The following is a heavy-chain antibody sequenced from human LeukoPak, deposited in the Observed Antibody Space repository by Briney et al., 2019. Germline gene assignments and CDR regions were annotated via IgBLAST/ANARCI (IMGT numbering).Heavy chain of an antibody. CDR3: AREAARGFVVVVAATLGHYFDY. V-gene: IGHV1-8*01. Sequence: GASVKVSCKASGYTFTSYDINWVRQATGQGLEWMGWMNPNSGNTGYAQKFQGRVTMTRNTSISTAYMELSSLRSEDTAVYYCAREAARGFVVVVAATLGHYFDYWGQGTLVTVSS. J-gene: IGHJ4*02. D-gene: IGHD2-15*01. CDR2: MNPNSGNT. CDR1: GYTFTSYD.